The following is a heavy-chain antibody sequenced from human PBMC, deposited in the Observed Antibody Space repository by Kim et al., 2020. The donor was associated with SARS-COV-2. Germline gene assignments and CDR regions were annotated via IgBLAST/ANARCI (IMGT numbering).Heavy chain of an antibody. Sequence: GGSLRLSCAASWFTVSSNYMSWVRQAPGKGLEWVSVIYSGGSTYYADSVKGRFTISRDNSKNTLYLQMNSLRAEDTAVYYCAREGSSDRLFDYWGQGTLVTVSS. CDR1: WFTVSSNY. V-gene: IGHV3-53*01. J-gene: IGHJ4*02. D-gene: IGHD3-22*01. CDR3: AREGSSDRLFDY. CDR2: IYSGGST.